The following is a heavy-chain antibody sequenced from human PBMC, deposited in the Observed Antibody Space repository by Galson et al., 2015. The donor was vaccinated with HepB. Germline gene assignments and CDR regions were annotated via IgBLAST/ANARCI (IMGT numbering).Heavy chain of an antibody. CDR2: IIPIFGRA. J-gene: IGHJ6*02. D-gene: IGHD6-19*01. V-gene: IGHV1-69*13. CDR3: ARDLGSSGWYAYYGMDV. CDR1: GGTFSSYA. Sequence: SVKVSCKASGGTFSSYAISWVRQAPGQGLEWMGGIIPIFGRANYAQKLQGRVTITADESTSTAYMDLSSLRSEDTAVYYCARDLGSSGWYAYYGMDVWGQGTTVTVSS.